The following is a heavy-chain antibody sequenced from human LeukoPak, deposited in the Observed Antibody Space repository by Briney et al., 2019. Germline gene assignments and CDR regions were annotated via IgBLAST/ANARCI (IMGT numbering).Heavy chain of an antibody. CDR3: AKGLIAVAGPTLFDY. Sequence: GGSLRLSCAASGFTFSDYYMSWIRQAPGKGLEWVSYISSSGSTIYYADSVKGRFTISRDNAKNSLYLQMNSLRPEDTALYYCAKGLIAVAGPTLFDYWGQGTLVTVSS. CDR1: GFTFSDYY. V-gene: IGHV3-11*01. J-gene: IGHJ4*02. CDR2: ISSSGSTI. D-gene: IGHD6-19*01.